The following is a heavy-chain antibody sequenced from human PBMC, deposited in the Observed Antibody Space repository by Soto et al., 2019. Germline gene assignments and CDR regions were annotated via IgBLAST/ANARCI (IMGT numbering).Heavy chain of an antibody. CDR3: ARWVGAQSTGYYGMDV. D-gene: IGHD3-10*01. V-gene: IGHV1-8*01. Sequence: ASVKVSCKASGYTFTSYDSNWVRQATGQGLEWMGWMNPNSGNTGYAQKFQGRVTMTRNTSISTAYMELSSLRSEDTAVYYCARWVGAQSTGYYGMDVWGQGTTVTVSS. CDR2: MNPNSGNT. J-gene: IGHJ6*02. CDR1: GYTFTSYD.